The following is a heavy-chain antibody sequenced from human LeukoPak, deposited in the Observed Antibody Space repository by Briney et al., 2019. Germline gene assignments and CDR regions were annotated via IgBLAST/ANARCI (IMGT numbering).Heavy chain of an antibody. CDR2: FDPEDGET. CDR3: ATRRFRGGVFDY. V-gene: IGHV1-24*01. J-gene: IGHJ4*02. D-gene: IGHD4-23*01. Sequence: GASVRVPCKVSGYTLTELSMHWVRQAPGKGLGWMGGFDPEDGETIYAQKFQGRVTMTEDTSTDTAYMELSSLRSEDTAVYYCATRRFRGGVFDYWGQGTLVTVSS. CDR1: GYTLTELS.